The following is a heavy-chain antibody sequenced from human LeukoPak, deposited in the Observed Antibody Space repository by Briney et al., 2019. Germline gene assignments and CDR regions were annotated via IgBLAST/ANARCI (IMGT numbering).Heavy chain of an antibody. V-gene: IGHV4-34*01. CDR2: INHSGST. CDR3: ARVRTILRYFDWSPYLGGYNWLDP. Sequence: SETLSLTCAVYGGSFSGYYWSWIRQPPGKGLEWIGEINHSGSTNYNPSLKSRVTISVATSKNQFSLKLSSVTAADTAVYYCARVRTILRYFDWSPYLGGYNWLDPWGQGTLVTVSS. D-gene: IGHD3-9*01. CDR1: GGSFSGYY. J-gene: IGHJ5*02.